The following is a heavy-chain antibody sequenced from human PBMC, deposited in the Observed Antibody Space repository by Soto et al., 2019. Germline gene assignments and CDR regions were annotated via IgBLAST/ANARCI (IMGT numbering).Heavy chain of an antibody. J-gene: IGHJ6*02. CDR1: GFPFDDYA. V-gene: IGHV3-9*01. Sequence: GGSVRLSCAASGFPFDDYAMHLVRQAPGKGLEWVSCISLNSGSIGYADSVKGRFTISRDNAKNSLFLQMNSLRAEDTALYYCTKDIRDRHYGMDVWGQGTTFTVSS. CDR2: ISLNSGSI. D-gene: IGHD3-10*01. CDR3: TKDIRDRHYGMDV.